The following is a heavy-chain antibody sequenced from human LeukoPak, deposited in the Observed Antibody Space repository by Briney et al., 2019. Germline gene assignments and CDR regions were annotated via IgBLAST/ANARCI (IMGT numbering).Heavy chain of an antibody. CDR3: AKVPIAAAGYYFDY. J-gene: IGHJ4*02. CDR1: GFTFSSYT. V-gene: IGHV3-23*01. D-gene: IGHD6-13*01. CDR2: ISGSGGST. Sequence: GGSLRLSCAASGFTFSSYTMSCVRQAPGNGLEWVSAISGSGGSTYYADSVKGRFTISRDNSKNTLYLQMNSLRAEDTAVYYCAKVPIAAAGYYFDYWGQGTLVTVSS.